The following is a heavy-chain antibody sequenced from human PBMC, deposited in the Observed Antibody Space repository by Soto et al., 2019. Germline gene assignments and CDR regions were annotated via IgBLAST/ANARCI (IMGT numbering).Heavy chain of an antibody. Sequence: SQTLCLPCTVAEGYSSNVGYYWSRINQHPGKGLEWIGYIYYSGSTYYNPSLKSRVTISVDTSKNQFSLKLSSVTAADTAVYYCARDRSGNYAFDIWGQGTMVPVSS. CDR2: IYYSGST. CDR1: EGYSSNVGYY. CDR3: ARDRSGNYAFDI. V-gene: IGHV4-31*03. J-gene: IGHJ3*02. D-gene: IGHD3-10*01.